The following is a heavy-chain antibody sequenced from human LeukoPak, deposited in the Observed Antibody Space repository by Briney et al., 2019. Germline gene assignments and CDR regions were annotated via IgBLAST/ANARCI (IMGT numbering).Heavy chain of an antibody. CDR1: GGSITSGTYF. CDR3: ARLKGEFDP. Sequence: SETLSLTCTVSGGSITSGTYFWSWIRLPAGKGLEWIGRIYTSGSTNYNPSLKSRVTISADTSKNQFSLKLNSVTAADTAVYYCARLKGEFDPWGQGTLVTVSS. CDR2: IYTSGST. J-gene: IGHJ5*02. V-gene: IGHV4-61*02.